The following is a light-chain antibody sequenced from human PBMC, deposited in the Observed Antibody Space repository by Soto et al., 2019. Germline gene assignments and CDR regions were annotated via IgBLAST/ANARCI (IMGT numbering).Light chain of an antibody. J-gene: IGKJ2*01. CDR3: QQYYTTPDT. CDR1: QSVLHSSNNKNY. CDR2: WAS. Sequence: DIVMTQSPDSLAVSLGERATINCKSSQSVLHSSNNKNYLAWYQQRPGQPPKLLINWASTRESGVPDRFSGSGSGTDFTLTISSLQAEDVAVYYCQQYYTTPDTFGQGTKLEIK. V-gene: IGKV4-1*01.